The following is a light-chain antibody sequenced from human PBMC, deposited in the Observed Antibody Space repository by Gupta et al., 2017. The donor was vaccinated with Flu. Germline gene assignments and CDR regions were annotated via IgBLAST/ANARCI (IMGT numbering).Light chain of an antibody. CDR3: AAWDDSLSGQGV. V-gene: IGLV1-47*01. CDR1: SSNIGRNY. Sequence: QSVLTQPPSASGTPGQRVTISCSGSSSNIGRNYVYWYQQFPGTAPNLLIYRNNQRPSGVPDRFSGSKSGTSASLAISGLRSEDEADYYCAAWDDSLSGQGVFGGGTKLTVL. CDR2: RNN. J-gene: IGLJ3*02.